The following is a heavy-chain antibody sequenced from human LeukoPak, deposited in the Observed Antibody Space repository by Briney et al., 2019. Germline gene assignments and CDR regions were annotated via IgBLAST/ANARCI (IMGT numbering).Heavy chain of an antibody. V-gene: IGHV1-46*01. Sequence: ASVKVSCKASGYTFTGYYMHWVRQAPGQGLEWMGGIKPSDGSTTYAQKFQGRVTMTRDTSTNTVSMELSSLRSEDTAVYYCATPPPYSSGYDNAFDIWGQGTMVTVSS. CDR1: GYTFTGYY. CDR2: IKPSDGST. D-gene: IGHD6-25*01. CDR3: ATPPPYSSGYDNAFDI. J-gene: IGHJ3*02.